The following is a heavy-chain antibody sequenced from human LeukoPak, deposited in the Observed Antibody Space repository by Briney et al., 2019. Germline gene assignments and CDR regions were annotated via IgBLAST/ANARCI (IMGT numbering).Heavy chain of an antibody. CDR1: GFTFSGSA. CDR2: IRSKANSYAT. D-gene: IGHD2/OR15-2a*01. CDR3: TRPYYAEPEDY. J-gene: IGHJ4*02. Sequence: GGSLRLXCAASGFTFSGSAMHWVRQASGKGLEWVGRIRSKANSYATAYASSVKGRFTISRDDSKNTAYLQMNSLKTEDTAVYYCTRPYYAEPEDYWGQGTLVTVSS. V-gene: IGHV3-73*01.